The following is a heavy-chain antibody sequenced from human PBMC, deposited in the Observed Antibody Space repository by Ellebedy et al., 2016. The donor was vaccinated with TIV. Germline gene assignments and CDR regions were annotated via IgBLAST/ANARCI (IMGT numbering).Heavy chain of an antibody. CDR2: ISYDESTK. Sequence: GESLKISCAASGFTFSSHGMHWVRQAPGKGLEWVAVISYDESTKHYVDSVKGRFTISRDNSKNTLYLQMNSLRLEYTAVYFCARGSRGSYNPLDSWGQGTLVIVSS. CDR3: ARGSRGSYNPLDS. J-gene: IGHJ4*02. D-gene: IGHD5-24*01. CDR1: GFTFSSHG. V-gene: IGHV3-30*03.